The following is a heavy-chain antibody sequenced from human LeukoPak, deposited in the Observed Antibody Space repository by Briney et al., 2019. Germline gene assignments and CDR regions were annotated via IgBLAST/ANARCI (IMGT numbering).Heavy chain of an antibody. V-gene: IGHV1-2*04. CDR2: INPNSGGT. CDR1: GYTFTGYY. D-gene: IGHD5-12*01. CDR3: ARDPRGYSGYDDYYYGMDV. Sequence: ASVTVSCKASGYTFTGYYMHWVRQAPGQGLEWMGWINPNSGGTNYAQKFQGWVTMTRDTSISTAYMELSRLRSDDTAVYYCARDPRGYSGYDDYYYGMDVWGQGTTVTVSS. J-gene: IGHJ6*02.